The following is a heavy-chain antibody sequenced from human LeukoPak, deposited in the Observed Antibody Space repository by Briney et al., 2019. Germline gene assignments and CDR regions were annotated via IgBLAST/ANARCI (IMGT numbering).Heavy chain of an antibody. CDR2: IRSKTYGGTT. D-gene: IGHD1-1*01. CDR3: SRGGANSPFDY. Sequence: GGSLRLSCTASGFTFGDYTMTWFRQAPGKGLEWVGFIRSKTYGGTTEDAASVKGRFTISRDDSKSVAYLQMNSLKTEDTAVYYCSRGGANSPFDYWGQGTLVTVSS. CDR1: GFTFGDYT. J-gene: IGHJ4*02. V-gene: IGHV3-49*03.